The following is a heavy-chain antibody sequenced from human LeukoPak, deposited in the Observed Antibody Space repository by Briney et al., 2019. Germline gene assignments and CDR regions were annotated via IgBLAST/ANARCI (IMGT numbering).Heavy chain of an antibody. Sequence: GSSVKVSCKASGGTFSSYAISWVRQAPGQGLEWMGGIIPIFGTANYAQKFQGRVTITTDESTSTAYMELSSLRSEDTAVYYCARDVRAARTGYYYMDVWGKGTTVTVSS. CDR1: GGTFSSYA. CDR2: IIPIFGTA. D-gene: IGHD6-6*01. V-gene: IGHV1-69*05. CDR3: ARDVRAARTGYYYMDV. J-gene: IGHJ6*03.